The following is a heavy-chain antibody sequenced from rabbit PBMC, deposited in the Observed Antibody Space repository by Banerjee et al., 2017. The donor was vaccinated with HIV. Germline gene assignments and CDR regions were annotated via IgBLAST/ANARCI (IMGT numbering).Heavy chain of an antibody. CDR3: VRDAGDVLYGYVDLNL. D-gene: IGHD6-1*01. CDR1: GFDFSSYG. V-gene: IGHV1S47*01. Sequence: QEQLVESGGGLVQPGGSLKLSCKASGFDFSSYGVSWVRQAPGKGLEWIGYITYGGSAYYASWVKGRFTISRDNAQNTVSLQLTSLTAADTATYFCVRDAGDVLYGYVDLNLWGPGTLVTVS. CDR2: ITYGGSA. J-gene: IGHJ4*01.